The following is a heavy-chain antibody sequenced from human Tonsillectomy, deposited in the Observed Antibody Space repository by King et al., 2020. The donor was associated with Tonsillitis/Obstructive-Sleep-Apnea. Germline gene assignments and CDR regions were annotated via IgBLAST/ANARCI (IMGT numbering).Heavy chain of an antibody. Sequence: VQLQESGPGLVKPSETLSLACTVSGGYISTYYWSWIRQPPGKGLEWIGYIYYSGSTNYNPSLKSQVTILVDTYKNQFSLKLSSMTAADTAGYYCVRHKRFTTPVGSCDYCVQGTLVSVPS. CDR3: VRHKRFTTPVGSCDY. CDR1: GGYISTYY. D-gene: IGHD1-1*01. CDR2: IYYSGST. J-gene: IGHJ4*02. V-gene: IGHV4-59*08.